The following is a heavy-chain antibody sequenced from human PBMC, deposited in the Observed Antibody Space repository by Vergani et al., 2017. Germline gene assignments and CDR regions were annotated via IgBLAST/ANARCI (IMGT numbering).Heavy chain of an antibody. Sequence: QVQLVQSGAEVKKPGASVKVSCKASGYTFTSYGISWVRQAPGQGLEWMGWISAYNGNKNYAQKLQGRVTMTTDTSTSTAYMELRSLRSDDTAVYYCARDVPLPPPMGRGVSEYYYGRDVWGKGP. J-gene: IGHJ6*04. CDR2: ISAYNGNK. CDR3: ARDVPLPPPMGRGVSEYYYGRDV. D-gene: IGHD3-10*01. V-gene: IGHV1-18*01. CDR1: GYTFTSYG.